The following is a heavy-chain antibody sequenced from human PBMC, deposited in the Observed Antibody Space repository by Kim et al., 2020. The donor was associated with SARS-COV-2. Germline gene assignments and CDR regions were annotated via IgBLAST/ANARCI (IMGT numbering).Heavy chain of an antibody. CDR3: AREGYYHGSGTYSPPKYYGMDV. D-gene: IGHD3-10*01. J-gene: IGHJ6*02. V-gene: IGHV1-18*01. CDR1: GYTFSNYG. CDR2: ISAYNDNT. Sequence: ASVKVSCKTSGYTFSNYGFSWVRQAPGQGLEWMGWISAYNDNTNYAEKLQGRVFMTTDTATRTAYMDLRSLTSDDTAVYYCAREGYYHGSGTYSPPKYYGMDVWGQGTTVIVSS.